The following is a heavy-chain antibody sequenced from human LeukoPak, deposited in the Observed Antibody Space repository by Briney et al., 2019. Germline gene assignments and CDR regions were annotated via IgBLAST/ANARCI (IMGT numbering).Heavy chain of an antibody. J-gene: IGHJ4*01. V-gene: IGHV4-59*12. CDR2: IYYSGST. CDR1: GGSISNYY. Sequence: SETLSLTCTVSGGSISNYYWSWIRQPPGKGLEWIGYIYYSGSTNYNPSLKSRVTISVDTSKNQFSLKLSSVTAADTAVYYCARDQNVGGSGSYGADYWGQGTLVTVSS. D-gene: IGHD3-10*01. CDR3: ARDQNVGGSGSYGADY.